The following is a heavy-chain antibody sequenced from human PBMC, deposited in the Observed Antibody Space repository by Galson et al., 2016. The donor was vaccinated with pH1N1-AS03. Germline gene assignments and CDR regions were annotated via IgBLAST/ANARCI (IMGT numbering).Heavy chain of an antibody. J-gene: IGHJ4*02. V-gene: IGHV1-3*01. CDR3: ARDYYDSSGYYVYFDY. CDR1: GYTFTTYA. Sequence: SVKVSCKASGYTFTTYAMHWVRQVPGQRLEWMGWINADIGNTKYSQKFQGRVTITRDTSASTAYMELSRLRSEDTAVYYCARDYYDSSGYYVYFDYWGQGTLVTVSS. D-gene: IGHD3-22*01. CDR2: INADIGNT.